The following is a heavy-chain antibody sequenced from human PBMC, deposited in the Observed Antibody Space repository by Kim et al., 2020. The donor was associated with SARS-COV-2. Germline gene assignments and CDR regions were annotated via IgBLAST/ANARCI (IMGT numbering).Heavy chain of an antibody. D-gene: IGHD6-6*01. CDR3: ARGGEEGSSSGGWFDP. J-gene: IGHJ5*02. V-gene: IGHV4-34*01. CDR1: GGSFSGYY. CDR2: INHSGST. Sequence: SETLSLTCAVYGGSFSGYYWSWIRQPPGKGLEWIGEINHSGSTNYNPSLKSRVTISVDTSKNQFSLKLSSVTAADTAVYYCARGGEEGSSSGGWFDPWGQGTLVTVSS.